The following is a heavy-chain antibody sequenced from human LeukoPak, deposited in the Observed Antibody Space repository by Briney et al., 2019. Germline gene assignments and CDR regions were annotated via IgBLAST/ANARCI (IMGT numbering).Heavy chain of an antibody. CDR1: GFTFSSYA. D-gene: IGHD3-10*01. CDR3: ARDPNRHYGFTYYFDY. Sequence: PGGSLRLSCAASGFTFSSYAMYWVRQAPGKGLEWVAVISYDGSNKYYADSVKGRSTISRDNSKNTLYLQMNSLRAEDTAVYYCARDPNRHYGFTYYFDYWGQGTLVTVSS. J-gene: IGHJ4*02. V-gene: IGHV3-30*04. CDR2: ISYDGSNK.